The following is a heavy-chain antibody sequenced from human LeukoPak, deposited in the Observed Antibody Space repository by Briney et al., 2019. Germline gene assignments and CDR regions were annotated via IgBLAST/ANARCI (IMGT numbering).Heavy chain of an antibody. J-gene: IGHJ1*01. D-gene: IGHD6-13*01. V-gene: IGHV3-23*01. CDR3: AKGLSSKPQYFQH. CDR1: GFTFSNAW. CDR2: ISGSGGST. Sequence: GGSLRLSCAASGFTFSNAWMSWVRQAPGKGLEWVSAISGSGGSTYYADSVKGRFTISRDNSKNTLYLQMNSLRAEDTAVYYCAKGLSSKPQYFQHWGQGTLVTVSS.